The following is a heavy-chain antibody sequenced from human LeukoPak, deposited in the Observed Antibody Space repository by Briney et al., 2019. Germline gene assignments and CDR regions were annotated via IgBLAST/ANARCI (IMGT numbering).Heavy chain of an antibody. J-gene: IGHJ2*01. Sequence: RSGGSLRLSCAASGFTFSSSTMNWVLQAPGKGLEWVSYISSSSSYIYHADSVKGRFTISRDNAKNSLYLQMNSLRAEDTAVYYCARDPGNWYFDLWGRGTLVTVSS. CDR3: ARDPGNWYFDL. CDR2: ISSSSSYI. V-gene: IGHV3-21*01. D-gene: IGHD3-10*01. CDR1: GFTFSSST.